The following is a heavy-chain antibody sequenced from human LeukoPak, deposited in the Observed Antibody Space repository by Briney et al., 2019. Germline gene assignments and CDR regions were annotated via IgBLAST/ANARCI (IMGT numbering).Heavy chain of an antibody. J-gene: IGHJ4*02. CDR1: GFTFSSYW. D-gene: IGHD1-26*01. V-gene: IGHV3-7*03. CDR2: INHNGNVN. CDR3: ARDQGGSYFDY. Sequence: PGGSLRLSCAASGFTFSSYWMNWARQAPGKGLEWVASINHNGNVNYYVDSVKGRFTISRDNAKNSLYLQMNSLRAEDTAVYYCARDQGGSYFDYWGQGTLVTVSS.